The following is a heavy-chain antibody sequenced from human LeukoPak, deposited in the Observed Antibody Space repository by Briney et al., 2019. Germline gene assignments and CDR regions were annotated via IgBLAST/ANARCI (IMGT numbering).Heavy chain of an antibody. J-gene: IGHJ4*02. CDR3: AQGGSAAAGADFDY. Sequence: GGSLRLSCAASGFIFSTYGMSWVRQAPGKGLEWVSGISGTGTSTYYADSVKGRFTISRDNAKDSLYLQMNSLRAEDTAVYYCAQGGSAAAGADFDYWGQGTLVTVSS. V-gene: IGHV3-23*01. CDR2: ISGTGTST. CDR1: GFIFSTYG. D-gene: IGHD6-13*01.